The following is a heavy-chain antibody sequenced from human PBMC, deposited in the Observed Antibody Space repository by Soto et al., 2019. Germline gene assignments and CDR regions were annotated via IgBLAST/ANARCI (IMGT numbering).Heavy chain of an antibody. J-gene: IGHJ4*02. CDR3: ARIGYGDFYIDY. CDR2: ISSNGGST. D-gene: IGHD4-17*01. V-gene: IGHV3-64*01. Sequence: EVQLVESGGGLVQPGGSLRLSCAASGFTFSSYAMHWVRQAPGKGLEYVSAISSNGGSTYYANSVKGRFTISRDNSKNTLDLQMGSLRAEDMAVYYCARIGYGDFYIDYWGQGTLVTVSS. CDR1: GFTFSSYA.